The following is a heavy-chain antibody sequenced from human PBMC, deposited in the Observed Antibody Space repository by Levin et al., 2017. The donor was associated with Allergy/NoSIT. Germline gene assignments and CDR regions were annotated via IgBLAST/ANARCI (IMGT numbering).Heavy chain of an antibody. Sequence: SQTLSLTCAVSGGSISSGGYSWSWIRQPPGKGLEWIGYIYHSGSTYYNPSLKSRVTISVDRSKNQFSLKLSSVTAADTAVYYCARLILTGYFRDAFDIWGQGTMVTVSS. CDR2: IYHSGST. D-gene: IGHD3-9*01. CDR3: ARLILTGYFRDAFDI. J-gene: IGHJ3*02. V-gene: IGHV4-30-2*01. CDR1: GGSISSGGYS.